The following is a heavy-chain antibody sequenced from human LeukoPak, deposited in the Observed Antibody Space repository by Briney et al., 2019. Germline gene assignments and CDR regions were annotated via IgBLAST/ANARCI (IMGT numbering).Heavy chain of an antibody. CDR2: INYSGST. J-gene: IGHJ4*02. Sequence: PSETLSLTCSVSGGSISTYYWSWISQAPGKGLEWIGYINYSGSTDYNPSLKSRVAISVDTSKNQLSLKMRSVTAADTAVYYCAREYSSFEYWGQGTLVTVSS. D-gene: IGHD6-13*01. V-gene: IGHV4-59*01. CDR1: GGSISTYY. CDR3: AREYSSFEY.